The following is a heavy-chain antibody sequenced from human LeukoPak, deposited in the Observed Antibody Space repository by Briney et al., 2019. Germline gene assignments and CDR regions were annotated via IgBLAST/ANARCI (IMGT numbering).Heavy chain of an antibody. CDR1: GFTFSSYA. CDR2: ISGSGGST. CDR3: AKEGAASSGWYGDAFDI. D-gene: IGHD6-19*01. J-gene: IGHJ3*02. V-gene: IGHV3-23*01. Sequence: PGGSLRLSCAASGFTFSSYAMSWVRQAPGKGPEWVSAISGSGGSTYYADSVKGRFTISRDNSKNTLYLQMNSLRAEDTAVYYCAKEGAASSGWYGDAFDIWGQGTMVTVSS.